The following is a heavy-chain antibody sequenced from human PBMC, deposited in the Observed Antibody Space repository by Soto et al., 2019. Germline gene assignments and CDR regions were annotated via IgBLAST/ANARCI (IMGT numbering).Heavy chain of an antibody. CDR1: GDSISSSKW. J-gene: IGHJ4*02. D-gene: IGHD1-26*01. V-gene: IGHV4-4*02. CDR2: IYHTGPT. CDR3: VSAGSGVQWALSD. Sequence: PSETLSLTSAVSGDSISSSKWWNWVRQPPGKGLEWIGEIYHTGPTNYNPSVKSRATISVDKSKNHFSLSLTSVTAADTAVYYCVSAGSGVQWALSDWRPGTLVTASS.